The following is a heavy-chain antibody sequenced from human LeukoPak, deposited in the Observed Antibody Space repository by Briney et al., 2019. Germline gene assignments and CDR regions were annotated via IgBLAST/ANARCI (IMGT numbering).Heavy chain of an antibody. CDR3: ARVGGIPLGAFDV. Sequence: PSQTLSLTCTVSGGSISSGGYYWSWIRQHPGKGLEWIGYIYYSGSTYYDPSLKSRVTISVDTSKNQFSLKLTSVTAADTAVYYCARVGGIPLGAFDVWGQGTTVTVSP. D-gene: IGHD3-10*01. CDR2: IYYSGST. CDR1: GGSISSGGYY. J-gene: IGHJ3*01. V-gene: IGHV4-31*03.